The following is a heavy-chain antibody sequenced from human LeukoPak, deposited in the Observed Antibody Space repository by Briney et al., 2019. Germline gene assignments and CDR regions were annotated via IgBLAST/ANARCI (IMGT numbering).Heavy chain of an antibody. Sequence: SETLSLTCTVSGGSISSSSYYWGWIRQPPGKGLEWIGSIYYSGSTYYNPSLKSRVTISVDTSKNQFSLKLSSVTAADTAVYYCARVGFAIFGVVISYFDYWGQGTLVTVSS. CDR2: IYYSGST. D-gene: IGHD3-3*01. J-gene: IGHJ4*02. V-gene: IGHV4-39*07. CDR1: GGSISSSSYY. CDR3: ARVGFAIFGVVISYFDY.